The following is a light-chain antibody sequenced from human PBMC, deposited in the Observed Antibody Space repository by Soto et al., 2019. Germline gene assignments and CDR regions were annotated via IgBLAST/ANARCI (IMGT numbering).Light chain of an antibody. CDR2: GAS. V-gene: IGKV3-20*01. J-gene: IGKJ1*01. CDR1: QSVTSDY. Sequence: EIVLTQSPGILSLSPRERATLSCRASQSVTSDYLAWYQQKPGQAPRLLFYGASTRATGIPDRFSGSGSGTDFTLTISRLEPEDFAVYYCHQYSNSLSTFGQGTKVDIK. CDR3: HQYSNSLST.